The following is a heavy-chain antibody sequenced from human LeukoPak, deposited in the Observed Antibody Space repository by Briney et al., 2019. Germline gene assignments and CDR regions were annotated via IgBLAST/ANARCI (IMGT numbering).Heavy chain of an antibody. CDR1: GFTFSTYG. V-gene: IGHV3-33*01. D-gene: IGHD3-22*01. J-gene: IGHJ4*02. CDR2: IYYDGRNK. CDR3: ARTSHYSDNTGYYHFDY. Sequence: GGSLRLSCAASGFTFSTYGMHWVRQAPGKGLEWLALIYYDGRNKNYADSVKGRFTISRGNSKNTLYLQMDSLRAEDTAVYYCARTSHYSDNTGYYHFDYWGQGTLVTVSS.